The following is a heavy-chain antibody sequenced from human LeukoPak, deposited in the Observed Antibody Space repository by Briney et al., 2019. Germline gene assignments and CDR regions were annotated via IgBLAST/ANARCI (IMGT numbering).Heavy chain of an antibody. Sequence: GGSLRLSCAGSGFTFSSYWMTWVRQAPGKGLEWVANIKQDGSEKYYVDSVKGRFTISRDNAKNSLYLQMNTLRPEDTAVYYCARERQNKDFWSGGDYWGQGTLVTVSS. V-gene: IGHV3-7*01. D-gene: IGHD3-3*01. CDR1: GFTFSSYW. J-gene: IGHJ4*02. CDR3: ARERQNKDFWSGGDY. CDR2: IKQDGSEK.